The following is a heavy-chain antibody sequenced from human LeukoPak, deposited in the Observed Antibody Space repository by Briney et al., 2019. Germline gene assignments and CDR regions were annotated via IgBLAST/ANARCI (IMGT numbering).Heavy chain of an antibody. CDR3: ATLVYDFWSGYSLSQGAFDI. CDR1: GFTFNSYA. CDR2: IWYDGSNK. V-gene: IGHV3-33*08. J-gene: IGHJ3*02. Sequence: GGSLTLSCAAYGFTFNSYAMYWVRQAPGKGLEWVAVIWYDGSNKYYADSVKGRFTISRDNSKNTLYLQMNSLRAEDTAVYYCATLVYDFWSGYSLSQGAFDIWGQGTMVTVSS. D-gene: IGHD3-3*01.